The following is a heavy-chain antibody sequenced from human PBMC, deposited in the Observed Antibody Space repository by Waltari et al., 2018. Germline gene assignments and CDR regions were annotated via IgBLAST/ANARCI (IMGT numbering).Heavy chain of an antibody. CDR3: AKKGPEGLTWSSWPGEFDY. D-gene: IGHD6-13*01. V-gene: IGHV3-30*18. Sequence: QVQLVESGGGVVQPGRSLRLSCAASGFTFSSYGMHWVRQAPGKGREWGAVISYEGRNKYYADSVKGRFTISRDNSKNTLYLQMNSLRAEDTAVYYCAKKGPEGLTWSSWPGEFDYWGQGTLVTVSS. CDR2: ISYEGRNK. J-gene: IGHJ4*02. CDR1: GFTFSSYG.